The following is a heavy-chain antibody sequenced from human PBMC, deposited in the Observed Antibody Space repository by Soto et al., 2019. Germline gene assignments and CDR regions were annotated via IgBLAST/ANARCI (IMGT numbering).Heavy chain of an antibody. D-gene: IGHD2-21*02. CDR1: GFMFSSYA. Sequence: EVQLLESGGGLVQPGGSLRLSCAASGFMFSSYAMSWVRQAPGKGLEWVSAISGSGGSTYYADSVKGRFTISRDNSKNTLYLQMNSLRAEDTAVYYCAKDSLVTPKRFDYWGQGTLVTVSS. CDR3: AKDSLVTPKRFDY. J-gene: IGHJ4*02. CDR2: ISGSGGST. V-gene: IGHV3-23*01.